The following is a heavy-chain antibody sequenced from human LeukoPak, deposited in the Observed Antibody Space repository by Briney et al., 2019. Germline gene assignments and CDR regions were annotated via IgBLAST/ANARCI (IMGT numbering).Heavy chain of an antibody. CDR1: GFTFSSYG. CDR3: AKSDYGDYN. Sequence: PGGSLRLSCAASGFTFSSYGMHWVRQAPGKGLEWVAVIWYDGSNKYYADSVKGRFTISRDNSKNTLYLQMNSLRAEDTAVYYCAKSDYGDYNWGQGTLVTVSS. V-gene: IGHV3-30*02. CDR2: IWYDGSNK. D-gene: IGHD4-17*01. J-gene: IGHJ4*02.